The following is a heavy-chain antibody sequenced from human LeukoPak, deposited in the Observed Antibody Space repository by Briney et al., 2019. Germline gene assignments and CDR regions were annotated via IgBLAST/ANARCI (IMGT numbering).Heavy chain of an antibody. CDR3: ARFTLDYYYDSSGYYYYFDY. Sequence: EASVKVSCKASGHTFTSYGISWVRPAPGQGLEWMGWISAYNGNTNYAQKLQGRVTMTTDTSTSTAYMELRSLRSDDTAVYYCARFTLDYYYDSSGYYYYFDYWGQGTLVTVSS. CDR1: GHTFTSYG. J-gene: IGHJ4*02. CDR2: ISAYNGNT. V-gene: IGHV1-18*01. D-gene: IGHD3-22*01.